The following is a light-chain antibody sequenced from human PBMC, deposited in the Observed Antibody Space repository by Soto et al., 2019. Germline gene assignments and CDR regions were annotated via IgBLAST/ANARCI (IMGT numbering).Light chain of an antibody. CDR2: GNN. V-gene: IGLV1-40*01. J-gene: IGLJ2*01. CDR3: QSYDTSLRGSEV. CDR1: RSNIGAGYD. Sequence: QSVLTQPPSVSGAPGQRVTISRTGGRSNIGAGYDVHWYQQLPGTAPKLLIYGNNNRPSGVPDRFSVSKSGTSASLAITGLRPEDEADYSCQSYDTSLRGSEVFGGGTKLTVL.